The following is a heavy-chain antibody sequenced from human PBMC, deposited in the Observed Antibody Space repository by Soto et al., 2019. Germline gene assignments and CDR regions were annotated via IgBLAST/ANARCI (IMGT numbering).Heavy chain of an antibody. CDR1: GFTFSSYA. J-gene: IGHJ1*01. Sequence: SLRLSCAASGFTFSSYAMSWVRQAPGKGLEWVSLITGSGGDTYYADSVKARFTISSDNSRNTLYLQMNSLRAEDTAVYYCAKAAGSSWGTEHFQHWGQGTLVTVSS. D-gene: IGHD6-13*01. CDR3: AKAAGSSWGTEHFQH. V-gene: IGHV3-23*01. CDR2: ITGSGGDT.